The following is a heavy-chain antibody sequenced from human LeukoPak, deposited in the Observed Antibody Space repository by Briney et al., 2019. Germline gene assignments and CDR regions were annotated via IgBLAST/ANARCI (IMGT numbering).Heavy chain of an antibody. CDR3: AKAGYSSGWYGGDAFDI. CDR1: GFTFISYG. V-gene: IGHV3-30*18. J-gene: IGHJ3*02. Sequence: GGSLRLSCAASGFTFISYGMHGFRQAPAKGLDGLAVISYDGSNKYYADSVKGRFTISRDNSKNTLYLQMNSLRAEDTAVYYCAKAGYSSGWYGGDAFDIWGQGTMVTVSS. D-gene: IGHD6-19*01. CDR2: ISYDGSNK.